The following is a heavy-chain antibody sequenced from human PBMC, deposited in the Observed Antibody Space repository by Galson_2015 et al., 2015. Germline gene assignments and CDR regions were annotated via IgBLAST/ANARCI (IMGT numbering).Heavy chain of an antibody. D-gene: IGHD4-23*01. CDR3: ASRPGQMTTGVTTAYFDL. CDR1: RGTFSSYT. CDR2: IIPILGIA. V-gene: IGHV1-69*02. Sequence: SVKVSCKASRGTFSSYTISWVRQAPGQGLEWMGRIIPILGIANYAQKFQGRVTITADKSTSTAYMELSSLRSEDTAVYYCASRPGQMTTGVTTAYFDLWGRGTLVTVSS. J-gene: IGHJ2*01.